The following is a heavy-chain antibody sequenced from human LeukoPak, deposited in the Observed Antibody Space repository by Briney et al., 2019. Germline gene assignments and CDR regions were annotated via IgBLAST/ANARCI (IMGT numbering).Heavy chain of an antibody. V-gene: IGHV4-34*01. CDR2: INHSGST. Sequence: SETLSLTCAVYGGSFSGYYWSWIRQPPGKGLEWIGEINHSGSTNYNPSLKSRVTISVDTSENQFSLKLSSVTAADTAVYYCARDRGYSPFDYWGQGTLVTVSS. D-gene: IGHD6-25*01. CDR1: GGSFSGYY. J-gene: IGHJ4*02. CDR3: ARDRGYSPFDY.